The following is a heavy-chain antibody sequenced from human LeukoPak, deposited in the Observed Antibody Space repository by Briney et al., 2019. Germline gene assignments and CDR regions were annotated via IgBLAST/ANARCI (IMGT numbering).Heavy chain of an antibody. CDR1: DGSFSGYY. D-gene: IGHD6-13*01. Sequence: SETLSLTCAVYDGSFSGYYWSWIRQPPGKGLEWIGEINDSGSTNYNPSLKSRVTISVDTSKNQFSLTLSSVTAADTAIYFCARPRIPYWQQVVAWGAFDIWGQGTMVTVSS. V-gene: IGHV4-34*01. CDR2: INDSGST. CDR3: ARPRIPYWQQVVAWGAFDI. J-gene: IGHJ3*02.